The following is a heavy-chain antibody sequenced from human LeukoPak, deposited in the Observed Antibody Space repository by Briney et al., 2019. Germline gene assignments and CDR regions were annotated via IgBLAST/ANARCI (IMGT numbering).Heavy chain of an antibody. CDR3: AKEPYSSSSPYYFDY. Sequence: SGGSLRLSCAASGFTFSSYAMSWVRQAPGKGLEWVSAISGSGGSTYYADSVKGRFTISRDNSKNALYLQMNSLRAEDTAVYYCAKEPYSSSSPYYFDYWGQGTLVTVSS. CDR1: GFTFSSYA. D-gene: IGHD6-6*01. CDR2: ISGSGGST. J-gene: IGHJ4*02. V-gene: IGHV3-23*01.